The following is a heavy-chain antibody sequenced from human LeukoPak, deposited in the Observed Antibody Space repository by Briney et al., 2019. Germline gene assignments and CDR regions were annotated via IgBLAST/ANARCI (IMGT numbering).Heavy chain of an antibody. CDR1: GGTFSSYA. CDR2: IIPIFGTA. D-gene: IGHD3-16*02. V-gene: IGHV1-69*05. CDR3: ARCPRGGSDPPDY. J-gene: IGHJ4*02. Sequence: SVKVSCKASGGTFSSYAISWVRQAPGQGLEWMGRIIPIFGTANYAQKFQGRVTITTDESTSTAYMELSSLRSEDTAVYYCARCPRGGSDPPDYWGQGTLVTVSS.